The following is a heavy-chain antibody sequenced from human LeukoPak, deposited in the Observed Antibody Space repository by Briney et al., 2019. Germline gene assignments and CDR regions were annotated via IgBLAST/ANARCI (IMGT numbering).Heavy chain of an antibody. V-gene: IGHV4-4*07. Sequence: SGTLSLTCTVSGGSISSYYWSWIRQPAGKGLEWIGRIYTSGSTNYNPSLKSRVTMSVDTSKNQFSLKLSSVTAADTAVYYCARIGSSSATHYYYYYMDVWGKGTTVTVSS. D-gene: IGHD6-6*01. J-gene: IGHJ6*03. CDR3: ARIGSSSATHYYYYYMDV. CDR1: GGSISSYY. CDR2: IYTSGST.